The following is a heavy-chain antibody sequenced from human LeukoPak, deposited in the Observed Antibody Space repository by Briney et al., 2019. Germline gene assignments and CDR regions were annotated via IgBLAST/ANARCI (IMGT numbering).Heavy chain of an antibody. J-gene: IGHJ6*02. CDR2: IYSGGST. CDR1: GFTVSSNY. D-gene: IGHD3-10*01. Sequence: GGSLRLSCAASGFTVSSNYMSWVRQAPGKGLEWVSVIYSGGSTYYADSVKGRFTISRDNSKNTLYLQMNSLRAEDTAVYYCARDLRAMVRGVPPIYYYGMDVWGQGTTVTVSS. CDR3: ARDLRAMVRGVPPIYYYGMDV. V-gene: IGHV3-53*01.